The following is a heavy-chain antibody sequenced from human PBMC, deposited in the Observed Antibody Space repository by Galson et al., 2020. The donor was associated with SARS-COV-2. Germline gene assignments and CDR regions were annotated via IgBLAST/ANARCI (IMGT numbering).Heavy chain of an antibody. CDR2: ISSADTT. J-gene: IGHJ5*02. CDR3: VTVVISFAFDP. Sequence: GGSLRLSCAASGFTFSTYAMSWVRQAPGKGLEWVSAISSADTTYYADSVKGRFTISRDNSKNTLYLKMNSLRAEDTAVYYCVTVVISFAFDPWGQGTLFSVSS. D-gene: IGHD3-22*01. V-gene: IGHV3-23*01. CDR1: GFTFSTYA.